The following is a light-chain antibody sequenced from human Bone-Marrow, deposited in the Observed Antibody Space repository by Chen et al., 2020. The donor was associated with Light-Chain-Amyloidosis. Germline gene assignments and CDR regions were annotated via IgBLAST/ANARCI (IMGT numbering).Light chain of an antibody. CDR2: DAS. Sequence: DIQMTQSPSSLSASVGDRVTITCQASQDISNFLNWYQQKPGKAPKLLIYDASNLETGVPSRFSGSGSGTDFTFTISSLQPEDIATYYCQQYDNPITVGPGTKVDIK. J-gene: IGKJ3*01. CDR3: QQYDNPIT. V-gene: IGKV1-33*01. CDR1: QDISNF.